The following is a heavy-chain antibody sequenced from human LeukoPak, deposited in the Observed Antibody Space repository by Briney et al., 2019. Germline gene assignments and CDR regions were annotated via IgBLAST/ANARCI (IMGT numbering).Heavy chain of an antibody. D-gene: IGHD4-17*01. Sequence: PSETLSLTCTVSGGSISSYYWSWIRQPPGKGLEWIGSIYYSGSTYYNPSLKSRVTISVDTSKNQFSLKLSSVTAADTAVYYCARPSTVDAFDIWGQGTMVTVSS. J-gene: IGHJ3*02. CDR1: GGSISSYY. CDR3: ARPSTVDAFDI. V-gene: IGHV4-59*05. CDR2: IYYSGST.